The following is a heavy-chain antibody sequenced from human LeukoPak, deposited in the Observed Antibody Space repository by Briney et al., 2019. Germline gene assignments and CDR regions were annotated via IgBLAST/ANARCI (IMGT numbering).Heavy chain of an antibody. CDR1: GYTFTSYD. D-gene: IGHD2-2*01. Sequence: ASVKVSCKASGYTFTSYDINWVRQATGQGLEWMGWMNPNSGNTGYAQKFQGRVTMTRNTSISTAYMELSSLRSEDTAVYYCAIGGIVVVPAAKGGAFDIWGQGTMVTASS. CDR2: MNPNSGNT. CDR3: AIGGIVVVPAAKGGAFDI. V-gene: IGHV1-8*01. J-gene: IGHJ3*02.